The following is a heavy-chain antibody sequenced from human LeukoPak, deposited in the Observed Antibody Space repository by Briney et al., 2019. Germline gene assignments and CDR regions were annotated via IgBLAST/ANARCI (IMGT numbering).Heavy chain of an antibody. Sequence: GRSLRLSCAASGFTFSSYAMHWVRQAPGKGLEWVAVISYDGSNKYYADSVKGRFTISRDNSKNTLYLQMNSLRAEDTAVYYCARVWFGEAPFDYWGQGTLVTVSS. D-gene: IGHD3-10*01. V-gene: IGHV3-30*04. CDR3: ARVWFGEAPFDY. CDR2: ISYDGSNK. CDR1: GFTFSSYA. J-gene: IGHJ4*02.